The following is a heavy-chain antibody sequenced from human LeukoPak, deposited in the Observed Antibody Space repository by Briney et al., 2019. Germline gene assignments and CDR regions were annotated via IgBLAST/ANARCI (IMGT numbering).Heavy chain of an antibody. D-gene: IGHD2-15*01. CDR3: ARDQGMGYCSGGSCQPLDY. CDR2: INPSGGST. CDR1: GYTFTSYY. J-gene: IGHJ4*02. V-gene: IGHV1-46*01. Sequence: ASVTVPCKASGYTFTSYYMHWVRHPPPQGLEWMGIINPSGGSTSYAQKFQGRVTMTRDTSTSPVYMELSSLRSEDTAVYYCARDQGMGYCSGGSCQPLDYWGQGTLVTVSS.